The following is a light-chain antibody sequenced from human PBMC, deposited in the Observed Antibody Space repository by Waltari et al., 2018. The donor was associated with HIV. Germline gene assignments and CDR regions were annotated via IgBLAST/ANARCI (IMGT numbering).Light chain of an antibody. CDR1: SSALGAYTY. V-gene: IGLV2-14*03. Sequence: QSALTQAASVSGSPGQSITISCTGTSSALGAYTYVSWSQQHPDKVPKLVIYEVSNRPSGISNRFSGSKSGNTASLTISGLQADDEASYYCSSYTASSTLDVVFGGGTRLTVL. CDR3: SSYTASSTLDVV. J-gene: IGLJ2*01. CDR2: EVS.